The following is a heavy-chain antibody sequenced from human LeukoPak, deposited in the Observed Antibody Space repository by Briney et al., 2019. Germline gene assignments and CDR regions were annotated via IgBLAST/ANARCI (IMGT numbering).Heavy chain of an antibody. CDR1: GGPISSSSYY. Sequence: SETLSLTCTVSGGPISSSSYYWGWIRQPPGKGLEWIGSIYYSGSTYYNPSLKSRVTISVDTSKNQFSLKLSSVTAADTAVYYCARAYSSSWNFDYWGQGTLVTVSS. V-gene: IGHV4-39*01. J-gene: IGHJ4*02. D-gene: IGHD6-13*01. CDR3: ARAYSSSWNFDY. CDR2: IYYSGST.